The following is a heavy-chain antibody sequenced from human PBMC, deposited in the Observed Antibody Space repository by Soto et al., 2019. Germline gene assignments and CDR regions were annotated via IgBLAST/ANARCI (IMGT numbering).Heavy chain of an antibody. CDR3: AGEYQGSSGYFIDL. V-gene: IGHV4-30-4*08. CDR2: IYSTGSA. D-gene: IGHD3-22*01. Sequence: SETLSLTCTVSGGSISSSSYYWGWIRQPPGKGLEWIGYIYSTGSAYYNSSLKSRAVISIDTSSNQFFLNLSSVTAADTAIYYCAGEYQGSSGYFIDLWGPGILVTVSS. J-gene: IGHJ5*02. CDR1: GGSISSSSYY.